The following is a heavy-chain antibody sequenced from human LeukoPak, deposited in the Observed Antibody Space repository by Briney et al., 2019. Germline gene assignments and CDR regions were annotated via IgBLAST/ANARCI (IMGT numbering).Heavy chain of an antibody. CDR2: ISSSSSGI. J-gene: IGHJ6*02. CDR1: GFSFSTFS. CDR3: ARDGGIAEGMDV. D-gene: IGHD6-13*01. Sequence: GGSLRLSCAASGFSFSTFSMDWVRQAPGKGLEWISYISSSSSGIYYADTVKGRFTTSRDNAKNSLYLQMNSLRAEDTAVYYCARDGGIAEGMDVWGQGTTVTVSS. V-gene: IGHV3-48*01.